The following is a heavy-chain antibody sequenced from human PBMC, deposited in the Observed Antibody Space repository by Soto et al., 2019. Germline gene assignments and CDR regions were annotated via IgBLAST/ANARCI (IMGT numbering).Heavy chain of an antibody. D-gene: IGHD1-7*01. V-gene: IGHV3-48*01. CDR1: GFTFSNYG. Sequence: GGSLRLSCAASGFTFSNYGMSWVRQAPGKGLEWVSYISSSSSTIYYADSVKGRFTISRDNGKNSLFLQMNSLRAEDTAVYYCARDWNWALDYWGQGTLVTVSS. CDR3: ARDWNWALDY. CDR2: ISSSSSTI. J-gene: IGHJ4*02.